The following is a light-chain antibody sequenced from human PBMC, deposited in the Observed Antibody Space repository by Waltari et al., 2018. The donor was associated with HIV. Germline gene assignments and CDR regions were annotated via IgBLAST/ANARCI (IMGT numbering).Light chain of an antibody. Sequence: QSALTQPASVSGPPGQSITISCTGTSSDVGSYNFVSWYQHHPGKAPKLMIYEVTKRPSGVSNRFSASKSGNTASLTISGLQAEDEADYYCCSYAGSSAFRIFGGGTRLTVL. CDR3: CSYAGSSAFRI. CDR2: EVT. V-gene: IGLV2-23*02. J-gene: IGLJ2*01. CDR1: SSDVGSYNF.